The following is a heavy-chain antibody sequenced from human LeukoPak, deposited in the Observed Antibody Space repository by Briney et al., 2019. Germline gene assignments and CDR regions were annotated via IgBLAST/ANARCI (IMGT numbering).Heavy chain of an antibody. CDR1: GYTFTSYD. Sequence: ASVKVSCKASGYTFTSYDINWVRQATGQGLEWMGWMNPNSGNTGYAQKFQGRVTMTRNTSISTAYMELSSLRSEDTAVYYCARGGSTSRWGPNYYYYYGMDVWGQGTTVTVSS. CDR3: ARGGSTSRWGPNYYYYYGMDV. CDR2: MNPNSGNT. V-gene: IGHV1-8*01. J-gene: IGHJ6*02. D-gene: IGHD2-2*01.